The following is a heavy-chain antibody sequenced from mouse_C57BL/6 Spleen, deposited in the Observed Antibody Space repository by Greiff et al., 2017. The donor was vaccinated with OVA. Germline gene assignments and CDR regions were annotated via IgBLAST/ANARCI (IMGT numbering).Heavy chain of an antibody. D-gene: IGHD2-3*01. CDR2: IDPENGDT. V-gene: IGHV14-4*01. CDR3: TTLYDGYFY. J-gene: IGHJ3*01. CDR1: GFNIKDDY. Sequence: VQLQQSGAELVRPGASVKLSCTASGFNIKDDYMHWVKQRPEQGLEWIGWIDPENGDTEYASKFQGKATITADTSSNTAYLQLSSLTSEDTAVYYCTTLYDGYFYWGQGTLVTVSA.